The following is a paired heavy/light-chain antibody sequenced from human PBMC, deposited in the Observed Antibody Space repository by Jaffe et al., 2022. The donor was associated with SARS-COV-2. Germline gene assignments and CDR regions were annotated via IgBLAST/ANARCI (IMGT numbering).Light chain of an antibody. Sequence: QSVLTQPPSASGTPGQRVTISCSGSSSNIGSNTVNWYQQLPGTAPKLLIYSNNQRPSGVPDRFSGSKSGTSASLAISGLQSEDEADYYCAAWDDSLNGRWVFGGGTKLTVL. J-gene: IGLJ3*02. CDR3: AAWDDSLNGRWV. CDR2: SNN. CDR1: SSNIGSNT. V-gene: IGLV1-44*01.
Heavy chain of an antibody. CDR3: ARELGQQLVKTISKPLISYYYYGMDV. CDR1: GFTFSSYG. Sequence: QVQLVESGGGVVQPGRSLRLSCAASGFTFSSYGMHWVRQAPGKGLEWVAVIWYDGSNKYYADSVKGRFTISRDNSKNTLYLQMNSLRAEDTAVYYCARELGQQLVKTISKPLISYYYYGMDVWGQGTTVTVSS. V-gene: IGHV3-33*01. D-gene: IGHD6-13*01. CDR2: IWYDGSNK. J-gene: IGHJ6*02.